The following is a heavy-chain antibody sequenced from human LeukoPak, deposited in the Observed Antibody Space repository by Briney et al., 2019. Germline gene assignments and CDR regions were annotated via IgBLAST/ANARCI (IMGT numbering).Heavy chain of an antibody. V-gene: IGHV3-9*03. Sequence: QPGRSLRLSCAASGFTFDDYAMHWVRQAPGKGLEWVSGISWNSGSIGYADSVKGRFTISRDNAKNSLYLQMNSLRAEDMALYYCAKDKHPDFWSGYSEYYFDYWGQGTLVTVSS. CDR2: ISWNSGSI. CDR3: AKDKHPDFWSGYSEYYFDY. D-gene: IGHD3-3*01. J-gene: IGHJ4*02. CDR1: GFTFDDYA.